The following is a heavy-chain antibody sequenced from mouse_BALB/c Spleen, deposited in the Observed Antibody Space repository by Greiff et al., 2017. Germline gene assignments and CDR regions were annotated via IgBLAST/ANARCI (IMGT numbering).Heavy chain of an antibody. V-gene: IGHV3-2*02. Sequence: VQLKQSGPGLVKPSQSLSLTCTVTGYSITSDYAWNWIRQFPGNKLEWMGYISYSGSTSYNPSLKSRISITRDTSKNQFFLQLDSVTTEDTATYYCARDDSSYYFDDWGQGTTLTVSS. CDR1: GYSITSDYA. D-gene: IGHD1-3*01. CDR2: ISYSGST. J-gene: IGHJ2*01. CDR3: ARDDSSYYFDD.